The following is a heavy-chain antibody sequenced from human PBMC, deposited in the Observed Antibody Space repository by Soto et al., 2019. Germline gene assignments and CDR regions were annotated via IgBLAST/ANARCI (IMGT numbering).Heavy chain of an antibody. CDR2: IYYSGST. CDR1: GGSVSSGSYY. V-gene: IGHV4-61*01. D-gene: IGHD6-6*01. J-gene: IGHJ5*02. Sequence: PSETLSLTCTVSGGSVSSGSYYWSWIRQPPGKGLEWIGYIYYSGSTNYNPSLKSRVTISVDTSKNQFSLQLNSVTPEDTAMYYCARLVGNSWLDHWGQGTLVTVSS. CDR3: ARLVGNSWLDH.